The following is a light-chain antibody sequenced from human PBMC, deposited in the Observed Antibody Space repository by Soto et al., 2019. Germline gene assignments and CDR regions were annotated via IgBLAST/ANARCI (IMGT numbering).Light chain of an antibody. CDR2: RNN. CDR1: TSNIGSNY. Sequence: QTVVTQPPSASGTPGQGVTISCSGSTSNIGSNYVYWYQQLPGTAPKLLIYRNNQRPSGVPDRFSGSKSGTSASLAISWLLSDDEADYFCATWDDSLNGFYVFGTLTKLTVL. J-gene: IGLJ1*01. V-gene: IGLV1-47*01. CDR3: ATWDDSLNGFYV.